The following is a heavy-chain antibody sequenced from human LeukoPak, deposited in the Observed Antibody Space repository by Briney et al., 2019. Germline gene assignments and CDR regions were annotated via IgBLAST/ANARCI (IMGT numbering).Heavy chain of an antibody. Sequence: GGSLRLSCAASGFTFSSYWMSWVRQAPGKGLEWVANIKQDGSEKYYVDSVKGRFTISRDNAKNSLYLQMNSLRAEDTAVYYCARGKLRFLEWSPVDYWGQGTLVTVSS. V-gene: IGHV3-7*01. D-gene: IGHD3-3*01. J-gene: IGHJ4*02. CDR1: GFTFSSYW. CDR2: IKQDGSEK. CDR3: ARGKLRFLEWSPVDY.